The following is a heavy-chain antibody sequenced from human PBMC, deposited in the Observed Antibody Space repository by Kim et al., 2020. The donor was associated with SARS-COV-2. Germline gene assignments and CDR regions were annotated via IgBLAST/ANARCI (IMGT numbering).Heavy chain of an antibody. CDR2: DGSEK. Sequence: DGSEKYNVDSVKGRFNIPRDNAKNSVILQMNSLRAEDTAVYYCVRGVNIYWGQGTLVTVSS. V-gene: IGHV3-7*01. CDR3: VRGVNIY. D-gene: IGHD3-16*02. J-gene: IGHJ4*02.